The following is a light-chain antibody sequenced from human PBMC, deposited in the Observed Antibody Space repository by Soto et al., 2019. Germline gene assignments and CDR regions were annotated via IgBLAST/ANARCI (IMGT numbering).Light chain of an antibody. CDR3: QHRT. Sequence: DIQMTQSPSTLSASVGDRVTITCRASQSISNYLAWYQQKPGKAPNLLIYKASTLQSGVPSRFSGSGSGTEFTLTISSLQPEDFATYYCQHRTFGHGTKLEIK. CDR1: QSISNY. CDR2: KAS. V-gene: IGKV1-5*03. J-gene: IGKJ2*01.